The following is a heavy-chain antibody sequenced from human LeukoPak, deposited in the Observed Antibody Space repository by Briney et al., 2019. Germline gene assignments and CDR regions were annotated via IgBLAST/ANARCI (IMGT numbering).Heavy chain of an antibody. Sequence: GASVKVSYKASGYTFTSYGISWVRQAPGQGLEWIGWISPYNGNTNYAQKLQGRVTMTTDTSTSTAYMELRSLRSDDTAVYYCARAFRKPSDYDFWSGYYNGNWFDPWGQGTLVTVSS. V-gene: IGHV1-18*01. J-gene: IGHJ5*02. CDR3: ARAFRKPSDYDFWSGYYNGNWFDP. CDR1: GYTFTSYG. CDR2: ISPYNGNT. D-gene: IGHD3-3*01.